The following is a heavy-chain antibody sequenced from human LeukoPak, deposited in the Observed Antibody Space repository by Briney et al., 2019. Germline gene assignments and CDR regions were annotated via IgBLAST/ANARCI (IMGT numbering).Heavy chain of an antibody. V-gene: IGHV4-39*01. CDR1: GGSISSSSYY. D-gene: IGHD3-22*01. CDR3: ARCYYDSSGYYYALPFDY. Sequence: SETLSLTCTVSGGSISSSSYYWGWIRQPPGKGLEWIGSIYYSGSTYYNPSLKSRVTISVDTSKNQFSLKLSSVTAADTAVYYCARCYYDSSGYYYALPFDYWGQGTLVTVSS. CDR2: IYYSGST. J-gene: IGHJ4*02.